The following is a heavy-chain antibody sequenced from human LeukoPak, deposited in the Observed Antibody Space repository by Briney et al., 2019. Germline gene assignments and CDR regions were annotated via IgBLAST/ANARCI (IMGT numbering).Heavy chain of an antibody. J-gene: IGHJ4*02. Sequence: GGSLRLSCAASGFTFSSYWMHWVRHAPGKGLVWVSRINSDGSSTSYADSVKGRFTISRDNAKNTLYLQMNSLRAEDTAVYYCARTLYNGGYCFDYWGQGTLVTVSS. V-gene: IGHV3-74*01. CDR1: GFTFSSYW. CDR2: INSDGSST. D-gene: IGHD1-1*01. CDR3: ARTLYNGGYCFDY.